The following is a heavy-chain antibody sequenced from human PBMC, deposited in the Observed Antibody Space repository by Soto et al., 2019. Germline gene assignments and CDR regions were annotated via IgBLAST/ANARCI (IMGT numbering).Heavy chain of an antibody. J-gene: IGHJ4*02. Sequence: PSETLSLTCAVSGGSISIGGYSWRCIRQPPGKGLEWIGYIYHSGSTYYNPSLKSRVTISVDRSKNQFSLKLSSVTAADTAVYYCARDKNRIFDYWGQGTLVTVSS. V-gene: IGHV4-30-2*01. D-gene: IGHD2-15*01. CDR3: ARDKNRIFDY. CDR1: GGSISIGGYS. CDR2: IYHSGST.